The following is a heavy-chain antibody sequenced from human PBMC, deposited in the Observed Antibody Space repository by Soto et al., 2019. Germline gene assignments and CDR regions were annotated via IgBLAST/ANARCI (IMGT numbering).Heavy chain of an antibody. J-gene: IGHJ4*02. Sequence: QVPLVQSGAEVKKPGASVKVSCKASGYTFTSYGIIWVRQAPGQGLEWMGWISAYNGNTNYAQKLQGRVTMTTDTSTSTAYMELRSLRSDDTAVYYCARANDDYIWGSYRQGGLDYWGQGTLVTVSS. CDR1: GYTFTSYG. D-gene: IGHD3-16*02. CDR3: ARANDDYIWGSYRQGGLDY. CDR2: ISAYNGNT. V-gene: IGHV1-18*01.